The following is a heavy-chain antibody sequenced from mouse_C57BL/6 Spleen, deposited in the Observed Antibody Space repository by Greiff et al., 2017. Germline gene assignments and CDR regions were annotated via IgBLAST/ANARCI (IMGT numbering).Heavy chain of an antibody. V-gene: IGHV1-72*01. J-gene: IGHJ4*01. CDR1: GYTFTSYW. CDR2: IDPNSGGT. Sequence: VQLQQPVAELVKPGASVKLSCKASGYTFTSYWMHWVKQRPGRGLEWIGRIDPNSGGTKYNEKFKSKATLTVDKPSSTAYMQLSSLTSEDSAVYYCARDYYGSRRYYAMDYWGQGTSVTVSS. D-gene: IGHD1-1*01. CDR3: ARDYYGSRRYYAMDY.